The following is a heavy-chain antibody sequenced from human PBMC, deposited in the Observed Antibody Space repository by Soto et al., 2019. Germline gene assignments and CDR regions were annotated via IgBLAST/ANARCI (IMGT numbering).Heavy chain of an antibody. D-gene: IGHD3-3*01. CDR1: GYTLSSHG. Sequence: GASVKVSCKASGYTLSSHGLSWVRQAPGQGLEWMGWISAYNGNTNYAQKLQGRVTMTTDTSTSTAYMELRSLRSDDTAVYYCARDQITIFGVVTPYYYYYGMDVWGQGTTVTVSS. CDR2: ISAYNGNT. CDR3: ARDQITIFGVVTPYYYYYGMDV. V-gene: IGHV1-18*01. J-gene: IGHJ6*02.